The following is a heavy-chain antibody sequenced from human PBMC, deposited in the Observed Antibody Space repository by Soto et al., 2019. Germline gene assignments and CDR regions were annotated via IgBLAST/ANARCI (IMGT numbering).Heavy chain of an antibody. D-gene: IGHD3-10*01. CDR1: GNTFTSYD. J-gene: IGHJ4*02. CDR3: ARGRASGSYYLLDS. V-gene: IGHV1-8*01. Sequence: ASVNVSCKASGNTFTSYDINWVRQATGHGLEWMGWINPNSGNIGYAQKFQGRVTMTRDTAIRTAYMEVSRLRSDDTAVYYCARGRASGSYYLLDSWGQGTLVPVSS. CDR2: INPNSGNI.